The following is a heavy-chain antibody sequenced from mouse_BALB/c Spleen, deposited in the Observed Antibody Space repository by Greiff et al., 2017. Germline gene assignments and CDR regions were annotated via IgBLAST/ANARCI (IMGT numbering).Heavy chain of an antibody. CDR2: ISSGGGST. D-gene: IGHD4-1*01. J-gene: IGHJ2*01. CDR1: GFAFSSYD. CDR3: ARRWDEDYFDD. Sequence: EVQVVESGGGLVKPGGSLKLSCAASGFAFSSYDMSWVRQTPEKRLEWVAYISSGGGSTYYPDTVKGRFTISRDNAKNTLYLQMSSLKSEDTAIYYCARRWDEDYFDDWGQGTTLTVSS. V-gene: IGHV5-12-1*01.